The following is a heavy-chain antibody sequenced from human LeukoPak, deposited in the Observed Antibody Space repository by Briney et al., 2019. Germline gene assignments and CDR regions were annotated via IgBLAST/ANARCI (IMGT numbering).Heavy chain of an antibody. Sequence: SETLSLTCTVSGGSISSGGFYWSWIRQHPGKGLEWIGYIYYSGSTYYNPSLKSRVTISVDTSKNQFSLKLSSVTAADTAVYYCARVPIVEPPDYWGQGTLVTVSS. J-gene: IGHJ4*02. CDR3: ARVPIVEPPDY. CDR1: GGSISSGGFY. D-gene: IGHD1-14*01. CDR2: IYYSGST. V-gene: IGHV4-31*03.